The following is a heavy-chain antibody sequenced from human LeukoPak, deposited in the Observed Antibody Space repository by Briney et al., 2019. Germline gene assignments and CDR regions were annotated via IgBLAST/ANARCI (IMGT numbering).Heavy chain of an antibody. J-gene: IGHJ4*02. CDR3: ARDSELSDILTPNFDY. CDR1: GFTFDDYG. D-gene: IGHD3-9*01. CDR2: INWNGGST. Sequence: PGGSLRLSCAASGFTFDDYGMSWVRQAPGKGLEWVSGINWNGGSTGYADSVKGRFTISRDNAKNSLYLQMNSLRAEDTALYYCARDSELSDILTPNFDYWGQGTLVTVSS. V-gene: IGHV3-20*04.